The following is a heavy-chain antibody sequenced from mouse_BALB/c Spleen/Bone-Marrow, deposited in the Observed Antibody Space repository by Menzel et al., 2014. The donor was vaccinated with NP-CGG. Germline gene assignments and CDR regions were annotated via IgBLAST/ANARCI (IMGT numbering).Heavy chain of an antibody. J-gene: IGHJ1*01. CDR3: ARDRNYDIYWYFDV. CDR2: IRNKANGYTT. Sequence: EVMLVESGGGLVQPGGSLRLSCVTSGFTFXDYYMSWVRQPPGKALEWLGFIRNKANGYTTEYSASVKGPFTISRDNSQSILYLQMNILRTEDSATYYCARDRNYDIYWYFDVWGAGTTVTVSS. CDR1: GFTFXDYY. D-gene: IGHD1-1*01. V-gene: IGHV7-3*02.